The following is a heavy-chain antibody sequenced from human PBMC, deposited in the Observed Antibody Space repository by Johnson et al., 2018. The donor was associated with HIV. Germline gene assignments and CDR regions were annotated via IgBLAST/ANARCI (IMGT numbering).Heavy chain of an antibody. CDR1: GFTFSSYA. J-gene: IGHJ3*02. Sequence: QMQLVESGGGVVQPGRSLRLSCAASGFTFSSYAMHWVRQAPGKGLEWVAVISYDGSNKYYAASVKGRFTISRDNSNNTRYLQMNSLRAEDTAVYYCARGGEYSSSLYAFDIWGQGTMVTVSS. CDR2: ISYDGSNK. CDR3: ARGGEYSSSLYAFDI. D-gene: IGHD6-13*01. V-gene: IGHV3-30*04.